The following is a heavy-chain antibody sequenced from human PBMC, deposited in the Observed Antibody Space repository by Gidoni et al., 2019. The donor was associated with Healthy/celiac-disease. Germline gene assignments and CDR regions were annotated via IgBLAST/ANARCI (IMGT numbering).Heavy chain of an antibody. CDR2: MNTNSGNT. CDR3: ARAGITIFGVAPMDV. CDR1: GYTFASYD. D-gene: IGHD3-3*01. Sequence: QVQLVQSGAEVKKPGASVKVSCKTSGYTFASYDINWVRQATGQGLEWMGWMNTNSGNTGYAQKFQGRVTMTRNTSISTAYMELSSLRSEDTAVYYCARAGITIFGVAPMDVWGQGTTVTVSS. J-gene: IGHJ6*02. V-gene: IGHV1-8*01.